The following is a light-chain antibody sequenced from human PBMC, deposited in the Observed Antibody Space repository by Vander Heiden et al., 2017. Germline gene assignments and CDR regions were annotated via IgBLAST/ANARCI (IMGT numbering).Light chain of an antibody. J-gene: IGLJ3*02. Sequence: QSALTQPRSLSGSPRQSVTISCTGTSSDVGGYNYVSWYQQHPGKAPKLMIYDVSKRPSGVPDRFSGSKSGNTASLTISGLQAEDEADYYCCSYAGSYTVVFGGGTKLTVL. CDR1: SSDVGGYNY. CDR3: CSYAGSYTVV. V-gene: IGLV2-11*01. CDR2: DVS.